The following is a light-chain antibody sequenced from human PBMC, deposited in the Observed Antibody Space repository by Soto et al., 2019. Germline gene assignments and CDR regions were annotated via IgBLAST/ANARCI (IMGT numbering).Light chain of an antibody. Sequence: EIVLTQSPATLSLSPGERATLSCRASQSVSSYLAWYQQKPGQAPRVLIYAASKRAAGTPDRFSGSGSGTDFSLTISRLEPEDFAVYYCHQYDNAPQTFGQGTKVEIK. CDR1: QSVSSY. CDR2: AAS. CDR3: HQYDNAPQT. J-gene: IGKJ2*01. V-gene: IGKV3-20*01.